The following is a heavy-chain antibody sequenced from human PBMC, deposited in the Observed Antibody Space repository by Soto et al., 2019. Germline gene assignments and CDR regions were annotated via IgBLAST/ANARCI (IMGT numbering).Heavy chain of an antibody. Sequence: SVKVSCKASGDTFSSYAISWVRQAPGQGLEWMGGIIPIFGTANYAQKFQGRVTMIADESTNIAYMELSSLRSEDTAVYYCARVKDIVLMVCDYWGQGTLVTVSS. CDR2: IIPIFGTA. CDR3: ARVKDIVLMVCDY. V-gene: IGHV1-69*13. CDR1: GDTFSSYA. J-gene: IGHJ4*02. D-gene: IGHD2-8*01.